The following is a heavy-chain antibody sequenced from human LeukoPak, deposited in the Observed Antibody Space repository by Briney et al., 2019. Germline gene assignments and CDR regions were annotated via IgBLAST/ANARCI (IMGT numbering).Heavy chain of an antibody. CDR3: ARARSFYYGMDV. Sequence: ASVKVSCTASGYTFTDYYMHWVRQAPGQGLEWMGRINPNSGGTNYAQKFQGRVTITADESTSTAYMELSSLRSEDTAVYYCARARSFYYGMDVWGQGTTVTVSS. CDR2: INPNSGGT. J-gene: IGHJ6*02. CDR1: GYTFTDYY. V-gene: IGHV1-2*06.